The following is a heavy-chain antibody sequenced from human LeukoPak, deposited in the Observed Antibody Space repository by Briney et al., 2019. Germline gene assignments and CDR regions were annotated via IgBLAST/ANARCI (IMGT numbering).Heavy chain of an antibody. J-gene: IGHJ4*02. CDR2: IRSKANSYAT. CDR3: TTMVRGVIIQIDY. Sequence: GGSLRLSCAASGFTFSGSAMHWVRQASGKGLEWVGRIRSKANSYATAYAASVKGRFTISRDDSKNTAYLQMNSLKTEDTAVYYCTTMVRGVIIQIDYWGQGTLVTVSS. D-gene: IGHD3-10*01. V-gene: IGHV3-73*01. CDR1: GFTFSGSA.